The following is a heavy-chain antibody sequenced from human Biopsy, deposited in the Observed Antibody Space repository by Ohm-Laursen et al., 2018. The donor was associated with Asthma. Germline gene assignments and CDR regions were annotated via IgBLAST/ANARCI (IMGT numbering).Heavy chain of an antibody. CDR1: GYSLTDLS. Sequence: ASVKVSCNISGYSLTDLSMHWVRQAPGQGLEWMGGHDHEEGGTANARRFQGRVTMTEDTSTDTAYMELSSLSSDDTAVYYCASDFPKDYVRYNFQFWGQGTLVTVSS. CDR2: HDHEEGGT. J-gene: IGHJ4*02. CDR3: ASDFPKDYVRYNFQF. D-gene: IGHD4-17*01. V-gene: IGHV1-24*01.